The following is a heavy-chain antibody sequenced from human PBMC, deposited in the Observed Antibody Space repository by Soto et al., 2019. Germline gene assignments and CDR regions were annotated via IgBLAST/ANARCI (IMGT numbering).Heavy chain of an antibody. CDR1: GGSISSHY. D-gene: IGHD1-26*01. J-gene: IGHJ5*02. CDR3: SRHVEDRSYLFWFDP. V-gene: IGHV4-59*08. CDR2: IYNSGST. Sequence: SETLSLTCTVSGGSISSHYWSWIRQPPGKGLEWIGYIYNSGSTHYNPSLKSRVTISSDTSKNEFSLRLYSVTAADTAVYYCSRHVEDRSYLFWFDPWGQGTLVTVSS.